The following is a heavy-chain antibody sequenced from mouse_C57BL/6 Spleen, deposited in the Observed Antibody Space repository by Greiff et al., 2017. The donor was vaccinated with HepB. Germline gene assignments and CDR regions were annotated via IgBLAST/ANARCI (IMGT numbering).Heavy chain of an antibody. CDR1: GFNIKDDY. Sequence: EVQLQQSGAELVRPGASVKLSCTASGFNIKDDYMHWVKQRPEQGLEWIGWIDPENGDTEYASKFQGKATITADTSSNTAYLQLSSLTSEDTAVYYCTRITTGPYYAMDYWGQGTSVTVSS. J-gene: IGHJ4*01. CDR3: TRITTGPYYAMDY. V-gene: IGHV14-4*01. D-gene: IGHD2-4*01. CDR2: IDPENGDT.